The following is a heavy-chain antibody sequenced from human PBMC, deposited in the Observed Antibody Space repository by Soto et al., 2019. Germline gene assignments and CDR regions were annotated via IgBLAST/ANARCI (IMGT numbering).Heavy chain of an antibody. D-gene: IGHD2-15*01. V-gene: IGHV3-23*01. CDR1: GFTFSSYA. Sequence: GGSLRLSCAASGFTFSSYAMNWVRQAPGKGLEWVSAISGSGLSTYYADSVKGRFTISRDNSRNTLYLQMNSLRAEDTATYYCAKDSGSWWPGTASQRNDYWGQGTLVTVSS. CDR3: AKDSGSWWPGTASQRNDY. J-gene: IGHJ4*02. CDR2: ISGSGLST.